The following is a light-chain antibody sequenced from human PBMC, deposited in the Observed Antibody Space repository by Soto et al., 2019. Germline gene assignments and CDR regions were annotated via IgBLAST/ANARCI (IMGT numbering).Light chain of an antibody. V-gene: IGKV3-20*01. Sequence: VVTQVPGALSLSPGDRDTLSCRASQSVSTSYLAWYQQKPGQAPRLLIYGASSRATGIPDRFSGSKSRTDFTLTISGLQPEYSAVYYCQQYGNARGTFGEGTKVDIK. CDR2: GAS. CDR3: QQYGNARGT. CDR1: QSVSTSY. J-gene: IGKJ1*01.